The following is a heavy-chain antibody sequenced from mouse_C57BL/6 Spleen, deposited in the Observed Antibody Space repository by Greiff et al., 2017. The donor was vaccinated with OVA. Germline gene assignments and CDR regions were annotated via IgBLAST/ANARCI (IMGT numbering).Heavy chain of an antibody. D-gene: IGHD2-2*01. CDR2: IYPGDGDT. V-gene: IGHV1-80*01. CDR1: GYAFSSYW. CDR3: ARDGYDGSYYAMDY. Sequence: QVQLQQSGAELVKPGASVKISCKASGYAFSSYWMNWVKQRPGKGLEWIGQIYPGDGDTNYNGKFKGKATLTADKSSSTAYMQLSSLTSEDSAVYFCARDGYDGSYYAMDYWGQGTSVTVSS. J-gene: IGHJ4*01.